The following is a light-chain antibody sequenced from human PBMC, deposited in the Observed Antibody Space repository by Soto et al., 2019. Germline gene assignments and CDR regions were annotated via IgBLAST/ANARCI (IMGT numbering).Light chain of an antibody. J-gene: IGKJ1*01. CDR2: DAS. CDR3: QQGWS. Sequence: DIQLTQSPSTLSASVGDRVTITCRASETISNWLAWYQQKPGQAPKFLIYDASTLQSGVPSRFSGSGFGTEFTLTISSLPPADFATYYCQQGWSFGQGTKVDLK. CDR1: ETISNW. V-gene: IGKV1-5*01.